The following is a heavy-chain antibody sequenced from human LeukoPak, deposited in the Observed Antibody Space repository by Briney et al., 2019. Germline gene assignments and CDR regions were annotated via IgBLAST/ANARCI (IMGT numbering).Heavy chain of an antibody. CDR2: IIPIFGTA. D-gene: IGHD3-3*01. CDR1: VGTFSSYA. Sequence: SVKVSRKASVGTFSSYAISWVRQAPGQGVEWVGGIIPIFGTANYAKKFQGRVTITAEESTSTAYMELSSLRSEDTAVYYCARASPIYGAYYYYYMDVWGKGTTVTVSS. CDR3: ARASPIYGAYYYYYMDV. J-gene: IGHJ6*03. V-gene: IGHV1-69*13.